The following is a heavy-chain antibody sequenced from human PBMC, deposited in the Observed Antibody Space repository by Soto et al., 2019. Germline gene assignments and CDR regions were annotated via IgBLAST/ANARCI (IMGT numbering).Heavy chain of an antibody. J-gene: IGHJ5*02. CDR3: ARDSSSITIFGVVHNWFDP. CDR2: INPSGGST. D-gene: IGHD3-3*01. CDR1: GYTFTSYY. V-gene: IGHV1-46*01. Sequence: ASVKVSCKASGYTFTSYYMHWVRQAPGQGLEWMGIINPSGGSTSYAQKFQRRVTMTRDTSTSTVYMELSSLRSEDTAVYYCARDSSSITIFGVVHNWFDPWGQGTLVTVSS.